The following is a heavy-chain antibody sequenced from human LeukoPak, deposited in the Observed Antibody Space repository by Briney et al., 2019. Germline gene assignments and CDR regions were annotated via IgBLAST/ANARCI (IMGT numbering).Heavy chain of an antibody. Sequence: PSETLSLTCSVSGASISGYYWSWIRQTPGKGLEWIGYVYYTGSTNYNPSLQSRVTITVDTSNNQFSLNLRFVTAADTAVYYCARSPPGITIFGVVTVDAFDIWGQGTMVTVSS. CDR3: ARSPPGITIFGVVTVDAFDI. CDR1: GASISGYY. D-gene: IGHD3-3*01. CDR2: VYYTGST. J-gene: IGHJ3*02. V-gene: IGHV4-59*13.